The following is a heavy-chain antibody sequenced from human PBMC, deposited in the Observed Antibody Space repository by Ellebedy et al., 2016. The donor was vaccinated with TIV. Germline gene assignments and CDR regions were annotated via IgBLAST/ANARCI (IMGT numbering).Heavy chain of an antibody. CDR3: ARVKVIASRFDP. J-gene: IGHJ5*02. CDR2: INPNSGGT. CDR1: GYTFTSYG. V-gene: IGHV1-2*02. Sequence: AASVKVSCKASGYTFTSYGISWVRQAPGQGLEWMGWINPNSGGTNYAQKFQGRVTMTRDTSISTAYMELSRLRSDDTAVYYCARVKVIASRFDPWGQGTLVTVSS. D-gene: IGHD2-21*01.